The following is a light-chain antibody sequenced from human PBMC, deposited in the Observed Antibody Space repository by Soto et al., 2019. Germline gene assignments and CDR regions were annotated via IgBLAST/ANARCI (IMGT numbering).Light chain of an antibody. CDR2: DAS. CDR1: QTVNGY. J-gene: IGKJ2*01. CDR3: QQRYGWPS. V-gene: IGKV3-11*01. Sequence: EIVLTQSPATLSLSPGERATLSCRASQTVNGYLAWYQHKLGQAPRLLIYDASNRATGVPARSSGSGSGTDFTLTISSLEPEDSAVYYCQQRYGWPSFGQGTKLEIK.